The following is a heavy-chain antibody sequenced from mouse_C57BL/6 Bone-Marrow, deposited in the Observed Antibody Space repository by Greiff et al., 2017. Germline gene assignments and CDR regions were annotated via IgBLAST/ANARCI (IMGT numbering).Heavy chain of an antibody. CDR2: IYHGSGST. D-gene: IGHD1-1*01. V-gene: IGHV1-55*01. J-gene: IGHJ2*01. Sequence: QVQLQQPGAELVKPGASVKMSCKASGYTFTSYWITWVKQRPGQGLEWIGDIYHGSGSTNYNEKFKSKATLTVDTSSSTAYMQLSSLTSEDSAVYYCARGATVVATRVDYWGQGTTLTVSS. CDR3: ARGATVVATRVDY. CDR1: GYTFTSYW.